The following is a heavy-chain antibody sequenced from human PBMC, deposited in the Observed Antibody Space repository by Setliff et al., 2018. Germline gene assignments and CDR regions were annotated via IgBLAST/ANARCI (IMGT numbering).Heavy chain of an antibody. V-gene: IGHV4-39*01. CDR1: AGSISSSSYY. CDR3: ARQGRKSDSRGYYYWTDFDY. Sequence: PSETLSLTCTVSAGSISSSSYYWGWIRQPPGKGLEWIATIHYSESTYYNPSLKSRVTTSVDTSKNQFSLKLSSVTAADTAVYYCARQGRKSDSRGYYYWTDFDYWGQGALVTVSS. D-gene: IGHD3-22*01. CDR2: IHYSEST. J-gene: IGHJ4*02.